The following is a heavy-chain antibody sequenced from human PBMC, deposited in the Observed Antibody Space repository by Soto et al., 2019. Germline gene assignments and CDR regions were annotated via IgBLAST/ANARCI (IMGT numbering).Heavy chain of an antibody. V-gene: IGHV3-21*01. CDR2: ISSSSSYI. CDR3: ARDVSVVAATVAYNWFDP. Sequence: GGSLRLSCAASGFTFSSYSMNWVRQAPGKGLEWVSSISSSSSYIYYADSVKGRFTISRDNAKNSLYLQMNSLRAEDTAVYYCARDVSVVAATVAYNWFDPWGQGTLVTVSS. J-gene: IGHJ5*02. CDR1: GFTFSSYS. D-gene: IGHD2-15*01.